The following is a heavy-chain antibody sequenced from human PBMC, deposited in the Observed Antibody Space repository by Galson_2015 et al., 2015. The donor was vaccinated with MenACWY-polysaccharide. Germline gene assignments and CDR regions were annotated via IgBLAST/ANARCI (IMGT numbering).Heavy chain of an antibody. Sequence: SLRLSCAASGFTFSSYDMHWVRQAPGKGLEWVSAIGTAGDAYYQGYVKGRFTISRENAKNSLYLQMNSLRAGDTAVYYCARGSYCSGGSCLDCYMDVWGKGTTVTVSS. D-gene: IGHD2-15*01. CDR2: IGTAGDA. V-gene: IGHV3-13*01. CDR3: ARGSYCSGGSCLDCYMDV. CDR1: GFTFSSYD. J-gene: IGHJ6*03.